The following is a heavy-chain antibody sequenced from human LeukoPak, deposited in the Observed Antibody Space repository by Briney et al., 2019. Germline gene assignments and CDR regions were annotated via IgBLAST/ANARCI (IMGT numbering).Heavy chain of an antibody. CDR3: ARAIEATRRSTGTCNYFDY. CDR2: IASSSSYT. CDR1: GFPFSDYY. V-gene: IGHV3-11*06. Sequence: GGSLRLSCAASGFPFSDYYMSWIRQAPGKGLEWVSYIASSSSYTNYADSVKGRFTISRDNAKSSLDLQMNSLRAEDTTVYYCARAIEATRRSTGTCNYFDYWGQGTLVTVSS. J-gene: IGHJ4*02. D-gene: IGHD5-12*01.